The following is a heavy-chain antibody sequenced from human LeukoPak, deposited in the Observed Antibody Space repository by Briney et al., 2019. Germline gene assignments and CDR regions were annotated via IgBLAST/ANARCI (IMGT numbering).Heavy chain of an antibody. Sequence: PETLSLTCTVSGGSISSYYWSWIRQPPGKGLEWIGYIYYSGSTNYNPSLKSRVTISVDTSKNQFSLKLSSVTAADTAVYYCARDIRGGVACYYYYGMDVWGQGTTVTVSS. CDR2: IYYSGST. CDR1: GGSISSYY. J-gene: IGHJ6*02. CDR3: ARDIRGGVACYYYYGMDV. V-gene: IGHV4-59*01. D-gene: IGHD2-15*01.